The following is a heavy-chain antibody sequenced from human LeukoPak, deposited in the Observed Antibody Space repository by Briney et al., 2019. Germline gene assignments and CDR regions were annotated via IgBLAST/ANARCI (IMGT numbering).Heavy chain of an antibody. V-gene: IGHV3-30*04. CDR1: GFTFSSYA. D-gene: IGHD6-19*01. CDR2: ISYDGSNK. Sequence: GGSLRLSCAASGFTFSSYAMHWVRQAPGKGLEWVAVISYDGSNKYYADSVTGRFTISRDNAKSTLYLQMNSLRAEDTAVYFCAKEALPGIAVAGRVYWGQGTLVTVSS. CDR3: AKEALPGIAVAGRVY. J-gene: IGHJ4*02.